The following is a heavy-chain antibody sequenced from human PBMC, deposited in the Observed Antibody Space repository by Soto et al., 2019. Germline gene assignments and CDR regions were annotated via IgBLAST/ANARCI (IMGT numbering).Heavy chain of an antibody. V-gene: IGHV4-59*08. J-gene: IGHJ4*02. Sequence: SETLSLTCTVSGGSISSYYWSWIRQPPGKGLEWIGYIYYSGSTNYNPSLKSRVTISVDTSKNQFSLKLSSVTAADTAVYYCARRAGPGVLRYFDWLLPHFDYWGQGTLVTVSS. CDR3: ARRAGPGVLRYFDWLLPHFDY. CDR2: IYYSGST. D-gene: IGHD3-9*01. CDR1: GGSISSYY.